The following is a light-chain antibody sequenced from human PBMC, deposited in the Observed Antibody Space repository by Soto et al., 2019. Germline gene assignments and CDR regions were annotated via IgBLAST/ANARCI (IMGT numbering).Light chain of an antibody. J-gene: IGKJ5*01. CDR1: QSVSSSY. CDR3: HQYGSSPPIT. V-gene: IGKV3-20*01. Sequence: EIVLTHSPGTLSLSPGERATLSCRASQSVSSSYLAWYQQKPGQAPRLLIYGASIRATGIPDRFSGSGSGTDFTLTISRLEPEDCAVDYCHQYGSSPPITFGQGTRLEIK. CDR2: GAS.